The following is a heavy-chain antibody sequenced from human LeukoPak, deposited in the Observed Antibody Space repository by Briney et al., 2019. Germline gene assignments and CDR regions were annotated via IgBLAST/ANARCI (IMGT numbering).Heavy chain of an antibody. D-gene: IGHD1-14*01. CDR3: AKPRRETTWSSSFDS. V-gene: IGHV4-39*01. CDR2: IYFSGTT. J-gene: IGHJ4*02. Sequence: SETLSLTCTVSGTSVSSTNYYWGWIRQSPGKGLEWIGGIYFSGTTYYNPSLKSRVTLSVDTSKNQFSLTLRSVTAADTAVYYCAKPRRETTWSSSFDSWGQGTLVTVSS. CDR1: GTSVSSTNYY.